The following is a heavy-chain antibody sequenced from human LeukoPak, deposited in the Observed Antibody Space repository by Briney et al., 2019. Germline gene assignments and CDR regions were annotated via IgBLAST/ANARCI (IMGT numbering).Heavy chain of an antibody. CDR3: AREGNSPILGLYSSSWFVINESPHFYFDY. Sequence: SETLSLTCTVSGGSISSGGYYWSWIRQHPGKGLEWIGYIYYSGSTYYNPSLKSRVTISVDTSKNQFSLKLSSVTAADTAVYYCAREGNSPILGLYSSSWFVINESPHFYFDYWGQGTLVTVSS. D-gene: IGHD6-13*01. V-gene: IGHV4-31*03. J-gene: IGHJ4*02. CDR1: GGSISSGGYY. CDR2: IYYSGST.